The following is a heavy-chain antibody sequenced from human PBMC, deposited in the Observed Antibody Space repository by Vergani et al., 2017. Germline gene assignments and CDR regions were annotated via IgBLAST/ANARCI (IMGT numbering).Heavy chain of an antibody. CDR2: ISSSSSYI. Sequence: DVHLAESGGGFFQPGGSLRLSCSASGFSFSSYSMNWVRQAPGKGLEWVSSISSSSSYIHYSDSLKGRFTISRDNSKNMLFLQMNNLRTEDTAIYYCAKQYFVSGNYLFDYWGQGTLVTVSS. D-gene: IGHD3-10*01. CDR1: GFSFSSYS. J-gene: IGHJ4*02. V-gene: IGHV3-21*04. CDR3: AKQYFVSGNYLFDY.